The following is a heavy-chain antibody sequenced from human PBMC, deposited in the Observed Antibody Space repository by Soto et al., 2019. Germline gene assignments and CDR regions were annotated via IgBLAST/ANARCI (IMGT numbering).Heavy chain of an antibody. CDR1: GYTFTVYY. J-gene: IGHJ4*02. CDR2: INPKSGGT. V-gene: IGHV1-2*02. CDR3: ARDLAKGGGSAGFDD. Sequence: ASVKVSCKASGYTFTVYYMHWVRQAPGQGLEWMGGINPKSGGTMYPQKFQGRVTMTWDTSISTAYMALTRLRSDDTAVYYCARDLAKGGGSAGFDDCGKGTLVIVSS. D-gene: IGHD1-26*01.